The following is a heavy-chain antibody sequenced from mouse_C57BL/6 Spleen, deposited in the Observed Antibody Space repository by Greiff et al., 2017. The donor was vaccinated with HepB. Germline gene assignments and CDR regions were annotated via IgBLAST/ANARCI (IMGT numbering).Heavy chain of an antibody. J-gene: IGHJ1*03. CDR1: GFSLTSYG. V-gene: IGHV2-5*01. D-gene: IGHD1-1*01. CDR2: IWRGGST. CDR3: AEDDYYGSSSYWYFDV. Sequence: QVQLKESGPGLVQPSQSLSITCTISGFSLTSYGVHWVRQSPGKGLEWLGVIWRGGSTDYNAAFMYRLSITKDKSKSQVFFKMNSLQADDTAIYYCAEDDYYGSSSYWYFDVWGTGTTVTVSS.